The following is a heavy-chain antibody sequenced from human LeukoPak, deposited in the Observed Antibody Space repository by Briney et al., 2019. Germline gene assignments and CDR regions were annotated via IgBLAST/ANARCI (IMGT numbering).Heavy chain of an antibody. CDR3: ARDSFSLRFGDDGDY. V-gene: IGHV1-2*01. D-gene: IGHD3-10*01. CDR2: NNPNSGGT. J-gene: IGHJ4*02. CDR1: GYTFTGHY. Sequence: ASVKVSCQASGYTFTGHYMHWVRQAPGKRLEWMGHNNPNSGGTNYEQKFPGRGTNTRDTAHRPGHMGLGRLRSDDTGVYYCARDSFSLRFGDDGDYWGQGTLVTVSS.